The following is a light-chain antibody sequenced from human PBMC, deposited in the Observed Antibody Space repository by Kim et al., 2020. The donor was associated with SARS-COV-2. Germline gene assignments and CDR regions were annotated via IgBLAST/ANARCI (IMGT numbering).Light chain of an antibody. CDR3: QQRSSWPPT. Sequence: LSPGERATLSCRASHSIGNSLAWYQQKPGQTPRLLIHDASNGATDIPARFSGSGSGSDFTLTISSLEPEDFAVYFCQQRSSWPPTFGQGTRLEIK. CDR1: HSIGNS. J-gene: IGKJ5*01. CDR2: DAS. V-gene: IGKV3-11*01.